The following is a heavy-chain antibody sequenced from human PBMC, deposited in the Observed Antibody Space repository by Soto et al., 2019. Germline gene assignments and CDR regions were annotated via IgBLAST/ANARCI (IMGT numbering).Heavy chain of an antibody. D-gene: IGHD2-2*01. CDR2: IKSKTDGGTT. Sequence: EVQLVESGGGLVKPGGSLRLSCAASGFTFSNAWMNWVRQAPGKGLEWVGRIKSKTDGGTTDYAAPVKGRFTISRDDSKNTLYLQMNSMKTEDTAVYYCTTDPECQLLVRSYWGQGTLVTVSS. V-gene: IGHV3-15*07. J-gene: IGHJ4*02. CDR1: GFTFSNAW. CDR3: TTDPECQLLVRSY.